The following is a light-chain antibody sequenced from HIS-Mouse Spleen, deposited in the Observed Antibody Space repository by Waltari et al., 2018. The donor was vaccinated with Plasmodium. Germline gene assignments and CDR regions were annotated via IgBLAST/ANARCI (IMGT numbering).Light chain of an antibody. V-gene: IGLV5-37*01. CDR1: SDINVGSYN. J-gene: IGLJ3*02. CDR2: YYSDSDK. Sequence: QPVLTQPPSSSASPGESARLTCTLPSDINVGSYNIYWYQQKPGHPPRYLLYYYSDSDKGQGSGVPSRFSGSKDASANTGILLISGLQSEDEADYYCMIWPSNASGVFGGGTKLTVL. CDR3: MIWPSNASGV.